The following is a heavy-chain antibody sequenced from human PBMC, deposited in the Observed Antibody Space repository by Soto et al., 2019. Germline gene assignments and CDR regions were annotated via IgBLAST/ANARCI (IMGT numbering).Heavy chain of an antibody. CDR2: ISSSGKTI. Sequence: GGSLRLSCAASGFTFTNYEMNWVRQAPGKGLEWISYISSSGKTISYADSVKGRFTISRDNAKNSLYLQMNSLRAEDTAVYYCAREPEKYSGSALGIAYWGQGTLVTVSS. J-gene: IGHJ4*02. CDR1: GFTFTNYE. CDR3: AREPEKYSGSALGIAY. D-gene: IGHD5-12*01. V-gene: IGHV3-48*03.